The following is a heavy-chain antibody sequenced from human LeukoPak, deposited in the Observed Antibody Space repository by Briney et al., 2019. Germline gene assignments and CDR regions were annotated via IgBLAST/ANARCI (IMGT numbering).Heavy chain of an antibody. V-gene: IGHV3-30*04. Sequence: PGESLRPSSAVSGFTSCNYTMHWVRQAPGNGLEWVAFTTYDESHKYYADTVKGRFNITRDNSKNTLYLQIKSLRADDTAVYYCARAGYSSGWYDFDYWGQGTLVTVSS. D-gene: IGHD6-19*01. CDR2: TTYDESHK. CDR1: GFTSCNYT. CDR3: ARAGYSSGWYDFDY. J-gene: IGHJ4*02.